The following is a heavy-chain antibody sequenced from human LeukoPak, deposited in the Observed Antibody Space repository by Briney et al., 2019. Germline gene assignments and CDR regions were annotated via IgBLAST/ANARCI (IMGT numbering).Heavy chain of an antibody. CDR2: INPNSGGT. J-gene: IGHJ6*03. V-gene: IGHV1-2*02. CDR3: ARGPGCSGGSCYPFTGYYYYMDV. D-gene: IGHD2-15*01. CDR1: GYTFTGYY. Sequence: ASVKVSCKASGYTFTGYYMHWVRQAPGQGLEWMGWINPNSGGTNYAQKFQGRVTMTRDTSISTAYMELSRLRSDDTAVYYCARGPGCSGGSCYPFTGYYYYMDVWGKGTTVTASS.